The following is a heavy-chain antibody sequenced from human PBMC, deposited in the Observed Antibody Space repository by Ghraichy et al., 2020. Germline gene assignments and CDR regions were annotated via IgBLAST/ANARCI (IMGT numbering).Heavy chain of an antibody. CDR3: ARGTDSSGYYYDYD. J-gene: IGHJ4*02. D-gene: IGHD3-22*01. Sequence: ASVKVSCKASGYTFTGYYMHWVRQAPGQGLEWMGWINPNSGGTNYAQKFQGRVTMTRDTSISTAYMELSRLRSDDTAVYYCARGTDSSGYYYDYDWGQGTLVTVSS. V-gene: IGHV1-2*02. CDR1: GYTFTGYY. CDR2: INPNSGGT.